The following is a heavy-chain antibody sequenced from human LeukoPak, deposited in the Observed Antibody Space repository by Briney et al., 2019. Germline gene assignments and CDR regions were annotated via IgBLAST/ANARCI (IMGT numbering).Heavy chain of an antibody. J-gene: IGHJ4*02. D-gene: IGHD6-13*01. Sequence: SETLSLTCTVSGGSISSYYWSWIRQPAGKGLEWIGRIYTSGSTNYNPSLKSRVTMSVDTSKNQFSLKLSSVTAADTAVYYCARDRASSSWYEGFDYWGQRTLVTVSS. CDR2: IYTSGST. CDR1: GGSISSYY. CDR3: ARDRASSSWYEGFDY. V-gene: IGHV4-4*07.